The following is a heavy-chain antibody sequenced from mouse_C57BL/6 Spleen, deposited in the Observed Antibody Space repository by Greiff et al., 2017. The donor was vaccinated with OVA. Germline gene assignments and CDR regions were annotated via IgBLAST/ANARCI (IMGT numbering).Heavy chain of an antibody. CDR2: IDPSDSYT. CDR3: ARALGAMDY. Sequence: QVQLQQSGAELVMPGASVKLSCKASGYTFTSYWMHWVKQRPGQGLEWIGEIDPSDSYTNYNQKFKGKSTLTVDKSSSTAYMQLSSLTSEDSAVYYCARALGAMDYWGQGTSVTVSS. CDR1: GYTFTSYW. J-gene: IGHJ4*01. D-gene: IGHD4-1*01. V-gene: IGHV1-69*01.